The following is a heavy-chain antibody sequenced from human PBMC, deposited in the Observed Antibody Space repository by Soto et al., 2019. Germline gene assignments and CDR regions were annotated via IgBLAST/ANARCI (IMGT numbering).Heavy chain of an antibody. CDR2: IYWDDDK. V-gene: IGHV2-5*02. J-gene: IGHJ3*02. CDR3: ARVLLVVPDAGAYGFDI. D-gene: IGHD2-2*01. Sequence: QITLKESGPTLVKPTQTLTLTCTFSGFSLSTSGVGVGWIRQPPGKALEWLALIYWDDDKRYSPSLKSRLTIPKDTPQNPGVLTIASMYPVDTAAYYCARVLLVVPDAGAYGFDICGHGTMVTFAS. CDR1: GFSLSTSGVG.